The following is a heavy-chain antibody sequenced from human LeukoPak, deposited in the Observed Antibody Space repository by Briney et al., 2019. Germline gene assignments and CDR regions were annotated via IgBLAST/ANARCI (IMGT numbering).Heavy chain of an antibody. CDR3: AKGSSTNSYYFGS. CDR1: GFTFDDYG. D-gene: IGHD1-1*01. Sequence: GGSLRLSCAASGFTFDDYGMNWVRQAPGRGLEWVSGINWNGGSTGYADSVKGRSTISRDNSKNTLYLQMDTLRAEDTAVYYCAKGSSTNSYYFGSWGPGTLVTVSS. CDR2: INWNGGST. J-gene: IGHJ4*02. V-gene: IGHV3-20*04.